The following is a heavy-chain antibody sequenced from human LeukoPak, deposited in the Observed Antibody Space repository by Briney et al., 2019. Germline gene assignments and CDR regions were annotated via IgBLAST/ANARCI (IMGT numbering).Heavy chain of an antibody. Sequence: ATVKVSRKASRYTSSSYGISWVRHTSGQGVEWRGWICAYNGNTNYAQKFQGRVTITAAESTSTAYMELSSLRSEDTAVYYCARGVVDILATVSRYYGMDVWGQGTTVTVSS. CDR2: ICAYNGNT. V-gene: IGHV1-18*01. CDR3: ARGVVDILATVSRYYGMDV. J-gene: IGHJ6*02. D-gene: IGHD5-12*01. CDR1: RYTSSSYG.